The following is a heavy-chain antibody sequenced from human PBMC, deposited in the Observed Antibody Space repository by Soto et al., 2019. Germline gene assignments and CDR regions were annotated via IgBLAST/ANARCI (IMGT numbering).Heavy chain of an antibody. J-gene: IGHJ3*01. V-gene: IGHV3-23*01. Sequence: EEQLLESGGDLIQPGESLRLSCAASGFPFNAYGFNWVRQAPGKGLEWLSFIGATGSTTFYAESVKGRFTISRDDSKVTLYLPMNSLRAEDTAFYYCATVIYSGSEISAFDLWGQGTMVTVSS. CDR2: IGATGSTT. CDR1: GFPFNAYG. D-gene: IGHD3-10*01. CDR3: ATVIYSGSEISAFDL.